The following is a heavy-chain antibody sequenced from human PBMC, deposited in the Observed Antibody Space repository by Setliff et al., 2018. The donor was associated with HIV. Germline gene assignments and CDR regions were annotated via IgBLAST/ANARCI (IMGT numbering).Heavy chain of an antibody. J-gene: IGHJ4*02. V-gene: IGHV3-30*01. Sequence: QPGGSLRLSCVASGFTFSTFAMHWVRQAPGKGLEWVSAISSDGISKYYAESVKGRFTISRDNSKNTVYLQMDSLPAEDTAVYYCAREGGSSGYCGYFDYWGQGT. CDR1: GFTFSTFA. D-gene: IGHD3-22*01. CDR2: ISSDGISK. CDR3: AREGGSSGYCGYFDY.